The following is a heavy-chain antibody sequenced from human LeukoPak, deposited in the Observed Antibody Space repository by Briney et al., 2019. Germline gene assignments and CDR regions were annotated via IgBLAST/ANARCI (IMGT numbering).Heavy chain of an antibody. J-gene: IGHJ6*02. Sequence: GPSVKVSCKASGYTFSGYYMHWVRQAPGQGPEWMGWINPNSGGTNFAQKFQDRVTLTRDTSISTAYMELSRLRSDDTAVYYCARGRLVGYYYGMDVWGQGTTVTVSS. CDR3: ARGRLVGYYYGMDV. D-gene: IGHD6-6*01. CDR2: INPNSGGT. V-gene: IGHV1-2*02. CDR1: GYTFSGYY.